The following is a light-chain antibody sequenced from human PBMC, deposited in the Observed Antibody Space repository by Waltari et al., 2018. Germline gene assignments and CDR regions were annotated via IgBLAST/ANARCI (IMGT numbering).Light chain of an antibody. Sequence: GSQDVSIYLAWYQQKPGKAPKLLLYEGSKLETGVPSRFSGGGSGTSFTFTISSLQPEDAATYYCQQYDKMPRTLGQGTKL. CDR3: QQYDKMPRT. J-gene: IGKJ2*01. CDR2: EGS. CDR1: QDVSIY. V-gene: IGKV1-33*01.